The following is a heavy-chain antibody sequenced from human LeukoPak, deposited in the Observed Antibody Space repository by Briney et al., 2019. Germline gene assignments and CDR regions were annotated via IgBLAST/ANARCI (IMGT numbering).Heavy chain of an antibody. V-gene: IGHV3-43*02. CDR3: AKDSMVVTPYLXNYMDV. CDR1: GFTFDDYA. J-gene: IGHJ6*03. Sequence: GGSLRLSCAASGFTFDDYAMHWVRQAPGKGLEWVSLISGDGGSTYYADSVKGRFTISRDNSKNSLYLQMNSLRTEDTDLYYCAKDSMVVTPYLXNYMDVWGKGTTVTVSS. CDR2: ISGDGGST. D-gene: IGHD4-23*01.